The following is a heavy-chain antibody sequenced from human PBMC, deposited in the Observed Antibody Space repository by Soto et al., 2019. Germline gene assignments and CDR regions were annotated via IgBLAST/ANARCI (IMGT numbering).Heavy chain of an antibody. J-gene: IGHJ4*01. CDR3: AKETSEYSTSN. D-gene: IGHD6-6*01. CDR2: ISVSVGST. CDR1: GFTFSSYA. V-gene: IGHV3-23*01. Sequence: WGSRRLSCAASGFTFSSYAMSWVRQAPGKGLEWVSAISVSVGSTYYADSVKGRFTISRENSKNTLYLQMNSLRAEDTAVYYCAKETSEYSTSNWGKGTLVIVSS.